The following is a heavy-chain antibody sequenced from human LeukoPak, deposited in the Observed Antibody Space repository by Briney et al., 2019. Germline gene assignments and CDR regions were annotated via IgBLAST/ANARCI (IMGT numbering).Heavy chain of an antibody. CDR2: INPSSGGT. CDR3: AMSRRRGYTQLGMDF. Sequence: ASVKVSCKASGYTFTGYYMHWVRQAPGQGLEWMGMINPSSGGTNYAQKFQGRVTMTRDTSISTVYMELSRLRSDDAAGYYCAMSRRRGYTQLGMDFWGQGTPVNVSS. V-gene: IGHV1-2*02. D-gene: IGHD3-10*01. CDR1: GYTFTGYY. J-gene: IGHJ6*02.